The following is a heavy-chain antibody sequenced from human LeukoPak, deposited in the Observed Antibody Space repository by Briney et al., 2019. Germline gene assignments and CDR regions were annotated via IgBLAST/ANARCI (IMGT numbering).Heavy chain of an antibody. J-gene: IGHJ4*02. D-gene: IGHD3-22*01. Sequence: PGGSLRLSCAASGFTFSSYAMSWVRQAPGKGLEWVSAISGSGGSAYYADSVKGRFTISRDNSKNTLYLQMNSLRAEDTAVYYCAKGWSSGYPVQKFDYWGQGTLVTVSS. V-gene: IGHV3-23*01. CDR1: GFTFSSYA. CDR3: AKGWSSGYPVQKFDY. CDR2: ISGSGGSA.